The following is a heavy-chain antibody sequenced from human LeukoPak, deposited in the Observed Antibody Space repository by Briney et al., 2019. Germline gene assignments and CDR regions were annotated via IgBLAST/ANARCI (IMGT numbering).Heavy chain of an antibody. CDR2: IWYDGSNK. CDR1: GFTFSSYG. J-gene: IGHJ4*02. D-gene: IGHD3-10*01. V-gene: IGHV3-33*01. Sequence: TGGSLRLSCAASGFTFSSYGMHWVRQAPGKGLEWVAVIWYDGSNKYYADSVKGRFTISRDDSKNMLYLQMNSLRAEETAVYYCARGGSGSYSTMDYWGQGTLVTVSS. CDR3: ARGGSGSYSTMDY.